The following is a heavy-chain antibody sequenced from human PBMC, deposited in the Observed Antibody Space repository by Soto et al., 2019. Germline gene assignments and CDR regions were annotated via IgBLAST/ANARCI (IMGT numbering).Heavy chain of an antibody. CDR3: AAVSTSDPVGDFWSGYYMGQRNNYAMDV. D-gene: IGHD3-3*01. Sequence: SVKVSCKASGFDFTISAVQWVRLARGQRLEWIGWIVVGRGKTNYAQRFQERVIITRDMSTRTAYMELSSLRSEDTAVYYCAAVSTSDPVGDFWSGYYMGQRNNYAMDVWGQGTAVTVSS. V-gene: IGHV1-58*01. CDR2: IVVGRGKT. J-gene: IGHJ6*02. CDR1: GFDFTISA.